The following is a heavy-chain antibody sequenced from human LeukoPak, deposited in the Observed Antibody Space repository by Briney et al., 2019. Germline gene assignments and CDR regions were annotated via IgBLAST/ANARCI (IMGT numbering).Heavy chain of an antibody. CDR2: IYTGGDT. V-gene: IGHV3-53*01. Sequence: GGSLRLSCAASGISVSAHYMNWARQAPGKGLEWVSVIYTGGDTYYADSVKGRFTISRDSSKNTFYLQMNNLRVEDSAAYYCATHDWFNPWGQGALVTVSS. CDR1: GISVSAHY. CDR3: ATHDWFNP. J-gene: IGHJ5*02.